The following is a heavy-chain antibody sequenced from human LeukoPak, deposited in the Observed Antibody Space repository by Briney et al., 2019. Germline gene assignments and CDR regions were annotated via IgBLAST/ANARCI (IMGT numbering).Heavy chain of an antibody. V-gene: IGHV3-53*05. CDR3: AKDMRGHSSGWYYDY. CDR1: GFTVSSNY. CDR2: IYSGGST. D-gene: IGHD6-19*01. J-gene: IGHJ4*02. Sequence: GGSLRLSCAASGFTVSSNYMSWVRQAPGKGLEWVSVIYSGGSTYYADSVKGRFTISRDNAKNSLYLQMNSLRAEDTALYYCAKDMRGHSSGWYYDYWGQGTLVTVSS.